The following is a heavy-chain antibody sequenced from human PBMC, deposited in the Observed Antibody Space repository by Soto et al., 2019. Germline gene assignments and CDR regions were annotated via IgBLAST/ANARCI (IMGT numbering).Heavy chain of an antibody. CDR2: IKPDGNEK. D-gene: IGHD2-15*01. Sequence: PGGSLRLSCAASGFTFSGHSMRWARQAPGKGLEWVANIKPDGNEKYYVDSVKGRFTISRDNAKNSLFLQMNNLRAEDTAVYYCVRDSYWSFDYWGQGILVTVSS. V-gene: IGHV3-7*01. J-gene: IGHJ4*02. CDR1: GFTFSGHS. CDR3: VRDSYWSFDY.